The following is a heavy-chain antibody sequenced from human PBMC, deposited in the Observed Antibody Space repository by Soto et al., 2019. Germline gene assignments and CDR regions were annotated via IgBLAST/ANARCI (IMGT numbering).Heavy chain of an antibody. V-gene: IGHV1-69*01. CDR3: ARRWSHYYDKGGFDY. D-gene: IGHD3-22*01. Sequence: QVQLVQSGAKVKKPGSSVKVSCKASGGTFSSYAISWVRQAPGQGLEWMGGIIPIFGTANYAQKFQGRVTITADESTSTAYMELSSLRSEDTAVYYCARRWSHYYDKGGFDYWGQGTLVTVSS. J-gene: IGHJ4*02. CDR1: GGTFSSYA. CDR2: IIPIFGTA.